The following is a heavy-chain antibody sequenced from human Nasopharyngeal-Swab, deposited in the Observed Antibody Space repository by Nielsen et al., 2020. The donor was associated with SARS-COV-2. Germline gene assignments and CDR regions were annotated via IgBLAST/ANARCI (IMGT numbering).Heavy chain of an antibody. V-gene: IGHV3-30*18. CDR3: AKDPFSLVVVPVSAGYGMDV. Sequence: GGSLRLSCAASGFTFSSYRMHCVRQAPAQGLARAAVISSDGSTKSYADSVKGRFTISRDNSKNTLYLQMNSLRAEDTAVYYCAKDPFSLVVVPVSAGYGMDVWGQGTTVTVSS. CDR2: ISSDGSTK. J-gene: IGHJ6*02. CDR1: GFTFSSYR. D-gene: IGHD2-2*01.